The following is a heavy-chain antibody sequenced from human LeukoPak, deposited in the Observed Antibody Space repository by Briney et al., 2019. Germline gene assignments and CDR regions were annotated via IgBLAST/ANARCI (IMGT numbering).Heavy chain of an antibody. CDR2: INGDGSST. CDR3: ARDMYSMSSARGAY. D-gene: IGHD3-10*01. CDR1: GFTFSDYW. Sequence: GGSLRLSCAASGFTFSDYWMHWVRQAPGKGLVWVARINGDGSSTTYVGSVRGRFTISRDNAKKTLYLQMNSLRAEDAAVYYCARDMYSMSSARGAYWGQGTLVTVSS. V-gene: IGHV3-74*01. J-gene: IGHJ4*02.